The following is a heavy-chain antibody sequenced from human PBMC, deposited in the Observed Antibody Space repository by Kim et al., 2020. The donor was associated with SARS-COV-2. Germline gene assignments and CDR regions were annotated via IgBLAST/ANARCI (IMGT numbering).Heavy chain of an antibody. CDR1: GGSISSNYYY. CDR3: ATVSRLGRVVPRQTNDYSNYFDY. Sequence: ETLSLTCTVSGGSISSNYYYWGWIRQPPGEGLEWIASIYHSGSTFYNPSLKSRATISVDTSKNQFSLRLGSVTAADTAVYYCATVSRLGRVVPRQTNDYSNYFDYWGQGTLVTVSS. V-gene: IGHV4-39*01. D-gene: IGHD4-4*01. J-gene: IGHJ4*02. CDR2: IYHSGST.